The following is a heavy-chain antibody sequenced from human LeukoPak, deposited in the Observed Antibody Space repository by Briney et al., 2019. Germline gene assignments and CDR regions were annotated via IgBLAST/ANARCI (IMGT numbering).Heavy chain of an antibody. CDR3: AKEGAYYYDSSGYYYGFDY. CDR2: ISWNSGSI. Sequence: PGGSLRLSCAAFGFTFDDHAMHWVRRAPGKGLEWVSGISWNSGSIGYADSVKGRFTISRDNAKNSLYLQMNSLRAEDTALYYCAKEGAYYYDSSGYYYGFDYWGQGTLVTVSS. J-gene: IGHJ4*02. V-gene: IGHV3-9*01. D-gene: IGHD3-22*01. CDR1: GFTFDDHA.